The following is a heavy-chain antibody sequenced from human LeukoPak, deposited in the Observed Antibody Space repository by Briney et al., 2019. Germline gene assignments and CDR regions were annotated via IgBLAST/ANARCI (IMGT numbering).Heavy chain of an antibody. CDR2: LFFGGST. D-gene: IGHD6-19*01. V-gene: IGHV4-59*01. CDR1: GASISTYY. J-gene: IGHJ4*02. CDR3: ARAGGGWSFDY. Sequence: PSETLSLTCTVSGASISTYYWSWIRQPPGKGLEWIGYLFFGGSTNYNPSLKSRVTISSDTSKNQLSLKLTSVTAADTAVYYCARAGGGWSFDYLGQGTLVTASS.